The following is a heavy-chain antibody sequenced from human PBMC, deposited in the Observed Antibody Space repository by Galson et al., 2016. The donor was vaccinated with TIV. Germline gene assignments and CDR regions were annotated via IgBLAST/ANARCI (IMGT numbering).Heavy chain of an antibody. CDR1: GYTVTTYY. Sequence: SVKVSCKAFGYTVTTYYIHWVRQGPGQGLEWMGIINPSGGGTTYAQNFQGRITMTRDTSTGTVYMALSSLRTEDTAVYYCARSQSCGGDCYYFDYWGRGNLVTVSS. J-gene: IGHJ4*02. CDR2: INPSGGGT. D-gene: IGHD2-21*02. CDR3: ARSQSCGGDCYYFDY. V-gene: IGHV1-46*01.